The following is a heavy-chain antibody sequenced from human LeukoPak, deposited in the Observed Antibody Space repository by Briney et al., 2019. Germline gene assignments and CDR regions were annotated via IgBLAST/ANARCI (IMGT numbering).Heavy chain of an antibody. D-gene: IGHD3-3*01. Sequence: GGXLRLSCAASGFTFSSYAMSWVRQAPGKGLEWVSAISGSGGSTYYADSVKGGFTISRENYKKTVYLQMNSLRAEDTAVYYCAKGLYDFWSGYQYYFDYWGQGTLVTVSS. CDR2: ISGSGGST. CDR1: GFTFSSYA. J-gene: IGHJ4*02. V-gene: IGHV3-23*01. CDR3: AKGLYDFWSGYQYYFDY.